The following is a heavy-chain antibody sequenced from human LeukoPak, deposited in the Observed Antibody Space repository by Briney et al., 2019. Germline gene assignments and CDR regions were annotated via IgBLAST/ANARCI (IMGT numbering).Heavy chain of an antibody. CDR1: GGSISSSNW. Sequence: SGTLSHTCAVSGGSISSSNWWSWVRQPPGKGLEWIGEIYHSGSTNYNPSLKSRVTISVDKSKNQFSLKLSSVTAADTAVYYCARVHCSSTSCYYFDYWGQGTLVTVSS. V-gene: IGHV4-4*02. D-gene: IGHD2-2*01. CDR2: IYHSGST. J-gene: IGHJ4*02. CDR3: ARVHCSSTSCYYFDY.